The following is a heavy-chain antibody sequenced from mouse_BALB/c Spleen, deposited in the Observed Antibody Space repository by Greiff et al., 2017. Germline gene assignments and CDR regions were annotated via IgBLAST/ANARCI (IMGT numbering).Heavy chain of an antibody. J-gene: IGHJ2*01. Sequence: EVKLVESGGGLVQPGGSLKLSCAASGFTFSSYTMSWVRQTPEKRLEWVAYISNGGGSTYYPDTVKGRFTISRDNAKNTLYLQMSSLKSEDTAMYYCARQRGNYGYFDYWGQGTTLTVSS. CDR3: ARQRGNYGYFDY. V-gene: IGHV5-12-2*01. D-gene: IGHD2-1*01. CDR2: ISNGGGST. CDR1: GFTFSSYT.